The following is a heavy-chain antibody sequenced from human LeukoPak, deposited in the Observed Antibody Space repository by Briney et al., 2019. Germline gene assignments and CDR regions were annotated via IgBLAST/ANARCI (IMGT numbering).Heavy chain of an antibody. Sequence: PGGSLRLSCAASGFTFSSYGMHWVRQAPGKGLEWVAVISYDGSNKYYADSVKGRFTISRDNAKNSLYLQMNSLRAEDTALYYCAKDVKAAAKGKGTRFDFWGQGTLVTVSS. CDR3: AKDVKAAAKGKGTRFDF. V-gene: IGHV3-30*18. D-gene: IGHD6-13*01. CDR1: GFTFSSYG. J-gene: IGHJ4*02. CDR2: ISYDGSNK.